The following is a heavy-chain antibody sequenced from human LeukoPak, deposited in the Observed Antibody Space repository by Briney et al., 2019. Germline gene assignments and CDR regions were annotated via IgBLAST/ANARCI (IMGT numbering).Heavy chain of an antibody. D-gene: IGHD4-23*01. Sequence: SETLSLTCAVYGGSFSGYYWSWIRQPPGKGLEWIGETNHSGSTNYNPSLKSRVTISVDTSKNQFSLKLSSVTAADTAVYYCARGSGYGGTIDYWGQGTLVTVSS. V-gene: IGHV4-34*01. CDR3: ARGSGYGGTIDY. CDR1: GGSFSGYY. CDR2: TNHSGST. J-gene: IGHJ4*02.